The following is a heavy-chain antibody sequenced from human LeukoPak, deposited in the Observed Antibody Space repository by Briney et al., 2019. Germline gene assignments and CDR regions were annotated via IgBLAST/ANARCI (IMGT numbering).Heavy chain of an antibody. CDR3: ARCYGSGSYRQYYFDY. CDR1: GFTFSDYY. J-gene: IGHJ4*02. V-gene: IGHV3-11*01. Sequence: GGSLRLSCAASGFTFSDYYMSWIRQAPGKGLEWVSYISSSGSTIYYADSVEGRFTISRDNAKNSLYLQMNSLRAEDTAVYYCARCYGSGSYRQYYFDYWGQGTLVTVSS. CDR2: ISSSGSTI. D-gene: IGHD3-10*01.